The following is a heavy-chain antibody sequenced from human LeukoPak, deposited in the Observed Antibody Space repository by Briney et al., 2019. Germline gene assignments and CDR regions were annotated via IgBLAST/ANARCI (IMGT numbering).Heavy chain of an antibody. CDR3: ARDTRLTEGIYYYYMDV. CDR2: IYTSGST. CDR1: GGSISSYY. Sequence: PSETLSLTCTVSGGSISSYYWGWIRQPAGKGLEWIGRIYTSGSTNYNPSLKSRVTMSVDTSKNQFSLKLSSVTAADTAVYYCARDTRLTEGIYYYYMDVWGKGTTVTVSS. D-gene: IGHD3-9*01. J-gene: IGHJ6*03. V-gene: IGHV4-4*07.